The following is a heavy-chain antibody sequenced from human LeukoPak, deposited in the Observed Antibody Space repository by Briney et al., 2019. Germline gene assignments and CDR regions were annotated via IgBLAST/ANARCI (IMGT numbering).Heavy chain of an antibody. V-gene: IGHV4-34*01. CDR3: ARHSVTPRHALPNWFDP. Sequence: PSETLSLTCAVYGGSFSGSYWTWIRQPPGKGLEWIGEINHSGSTNSNPSLKSRVTTSVDKSKNQSSLKLSSVTAADTAVYYCARHSVTPRHALPNWFDPWGQGTLVTVSS. CDR2: INHSGST. CDR1: GGSFSGSY. D-gene: IGHD1-14*01. J-gene: IGHJ5*02.